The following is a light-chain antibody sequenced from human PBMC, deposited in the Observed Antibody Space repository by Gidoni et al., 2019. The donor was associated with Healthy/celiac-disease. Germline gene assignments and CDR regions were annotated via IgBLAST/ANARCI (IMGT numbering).Light chain of an antibody. Sequence: QSALTQPASVSGPPGQSITIPCTGTSGDVGGYNYVSWYQQHPGKAPKLMIYEVSNRPSGVSNRFSGSKSGNTASLTISGLQAEDEADYYCSSYTSSSTLLYVFGTGTKVTVL. CDR1: SGDVGGYNY. J-gene: IGLJ1*01. CDR2: EVS. CDR3: SSYTSSSTLLYV. V-gene: IGLV2-14*01.